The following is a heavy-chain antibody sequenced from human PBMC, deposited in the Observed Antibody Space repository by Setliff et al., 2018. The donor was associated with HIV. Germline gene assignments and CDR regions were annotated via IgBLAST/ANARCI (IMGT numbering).Heavy chain of an antibody. Sequence: PSETLSLTCTVSGGSISSRNFYWGWIRQPPGKGLEWIGSIAYTGSGYYNSSLKSRVTISVDTSRNECSLKLTSVTAADTAVYYCAREVRWELPQGFAHWGQGSQVTVSS. J-gene: IGHJ4*02. CDR1: GGSISSRNFY. CDR3: AREVRWELPQGFAH. CDR2: IAYTGSG. D-gene: IGHD1-26*01. V-gene: IGHV4-39*07.